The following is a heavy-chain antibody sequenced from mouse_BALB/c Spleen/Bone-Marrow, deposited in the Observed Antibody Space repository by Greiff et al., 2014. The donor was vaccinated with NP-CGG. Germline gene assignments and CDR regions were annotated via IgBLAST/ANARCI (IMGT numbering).Heavy chain of an antibody. Sequence: VQLQQPGAEPVKPGASVKLSCKASGYTFTSYWMHWVKQRPGQGLEWIGEINPSNGRTNYNEKFKSKATLTVDKSSSTAYMPLSILTSVYSSVYYCALYYYGSLDYWGQGTSLTVSS. CDR3: ALYYYGSLDY. D-gene: IGHD1-1*01. V-gene: IGHV1S81*02. J-gene: IGHJ2*02. CDR1: GYTFTSYW. CDR2: INPSNGRT.